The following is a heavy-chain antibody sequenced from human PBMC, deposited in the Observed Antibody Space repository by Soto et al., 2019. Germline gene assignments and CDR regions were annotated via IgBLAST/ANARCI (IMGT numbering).Heavy chain of an antibody. CDR3: ARYFYTHYYGKDYYYGMDV. CDR1: GGTFSSYA. D-gene: IGHD3-22*01. Sequence: QVQLVQSGAEVKKPGSSVKVSCKASGGTFSSYAISRVRQAPGQGLEWMGGLIPIFGTANDAQKFQGRVTNTADKSTSTAYMELSSLGSEDTAVYYCARYFYTHYYGKDYYYGMDVWGAGTTVTVSS. CDR2: LIPIFGTA. V-gene: IGHV1-69*06. J-gene: IGHJ6*04.